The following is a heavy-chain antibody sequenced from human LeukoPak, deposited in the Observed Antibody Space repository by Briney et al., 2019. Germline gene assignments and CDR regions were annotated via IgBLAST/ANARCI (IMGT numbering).Heavy chain of an antibody. Sequence: GGSLRLSCAASGFTFSDYYMSWIRQAPGKGLEWVSYISSSGSTIYYADSVEGRFTISRDISNNIWYLQMNSLRAEDTAVYYCAKGCQCPSGLSSWFDPRGQGTLVAVSS. D-gene: IGHD1-14*01. CDR3: AKGCQCPSGLSSWFDP. J-gene: IGHJ5*02. V-gene: IGHV3-11*01. CDR2: ISSSGSTI. CDR1: GFTFSDYY.